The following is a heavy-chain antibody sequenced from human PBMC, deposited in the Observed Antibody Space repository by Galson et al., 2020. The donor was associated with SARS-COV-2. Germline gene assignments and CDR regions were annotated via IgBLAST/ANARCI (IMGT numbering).Heavy chain of an antibody. J-gene: IGHJ2*01. CDR2: IYYSGST. CDR1: GGSISTGGYY. D-gene: IGHD3-10*01. V-gene: IGHV4-31*03. CDR3: AGDHYGSGSPGYFDL. Sequence: SETLSLTCTVSGGSISTGGYYWSWIRQLPGKGLEWIGYIYYSGSTYYNPSLKSRPIISIDTSKNQFSLELRSVTAADTAVYYCAGDHYGSGSPGYFDLWGRGTLVTVSS.